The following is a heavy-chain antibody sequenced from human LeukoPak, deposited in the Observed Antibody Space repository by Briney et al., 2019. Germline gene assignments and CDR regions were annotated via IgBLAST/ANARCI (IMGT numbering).Heavy chain of an antibody. CDR2: INPNSGGT. D-gene: IGHD1-26*01. CDR3: ARVRGVDYYYYIDV. J-gene: IGHJ6*03. Sequence: GASVKVSCKASGYTFTGYYMHWVRQAPGQGLEWMGWINPNSGGTNYAQKFQGRVTMTRDTSISTAYMELSRLRSDDTAVYYCARVRGVDYYYYIDVWGKGTTVTISS. CDR1: GYTFTGYY. V-gene: IGHV1-2*02.